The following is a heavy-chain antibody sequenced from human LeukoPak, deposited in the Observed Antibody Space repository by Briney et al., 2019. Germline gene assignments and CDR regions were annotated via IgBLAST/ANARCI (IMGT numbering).Heavy chain of an antibody. V-gene: IGHV5-51*01. CDR1: GYSFSNYW. Sequence: GESLKISCEVSGYSFSNYWIAWVRQMPGKGLEWMGIIYPGDSDTRYSPSFQGQVTFSADESISTAYLQWSSLKASDTAVYYCARRYCGTSTCYKEAFDIWGQGTMVTVSS. D-gene: IGHD2-2*02. CDR3: ARRYCGTSTCYKEAFDI. CDR2: IYPGDSDT. J-gene: IGHJ3*02.